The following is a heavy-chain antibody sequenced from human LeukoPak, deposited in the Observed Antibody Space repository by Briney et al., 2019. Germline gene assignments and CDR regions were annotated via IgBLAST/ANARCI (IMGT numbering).Heavy chain of an antibody. J-gene: IGHJ4*02. CDR3: ARDALVVPAASLHSSSGIFDY. V-gene: IGHV3-30*04. D-gene: IGHD2-2*01. CDR2: ISYDGSNK. Sequence: PGGSLRLSCAASGFTFSSYAMHWVRQAPGKGLEWVAVISYDGSNKYYADSVKGRFTISRDNSKNTLYLQMNSLRAEDTAVYYCARDALVVPAASLHSSSGIFDYWGQGTLVTVSS. CDR1: GFTFSSYA.